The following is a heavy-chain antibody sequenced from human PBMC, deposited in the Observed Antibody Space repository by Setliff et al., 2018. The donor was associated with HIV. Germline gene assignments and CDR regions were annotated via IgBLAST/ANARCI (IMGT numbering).Heavy chain of an antibody. Sequence: PSETLSLTCTVSGDSISSGSNYWSWIRQPAGKGLEWIRRIYTSGPRYNPSLENRVTISVDTSKSQFFLMLSSVTAADTAVYYCARASSDIPGVDSNYFDDWGQGTLVTVSS. CDR1: GDSISSGSNY. D-gene: IGHD2-2*01. V-gene: IGHV4-61*02. CDR2: IYTSGP. CDR3: ARASSDIPGVDSNYFDD. J-gene: IGHJ4*02.